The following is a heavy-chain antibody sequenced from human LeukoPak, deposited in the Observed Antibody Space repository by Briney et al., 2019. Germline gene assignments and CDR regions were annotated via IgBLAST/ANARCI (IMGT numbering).Heavy chain of an antibody. CDR1: GGSISSYY. J-gene: IGHJ4*02. CDR2: IYYSGST. CDR3: ARGRGDPFGSGSQFDY. V-gene: IGHV4-59*01. Sequence: SETLSLTCTVSGGSISSYYWSWIRQPPGKGLEWIGYIYYSGSTNYNPSLKSRVTISVDTSKNQFSLKLSSVTAADTAAYYCARGRGDPFGSGSQFDYWGQGTLVTVSS. D-gene: IGHD3-10*01.